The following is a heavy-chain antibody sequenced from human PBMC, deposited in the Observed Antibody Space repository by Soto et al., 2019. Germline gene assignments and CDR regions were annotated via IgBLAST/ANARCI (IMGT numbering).Heavy chain of an antibody. J-gene: IGHJ4*02. D-gene: IGHD3-10*01. Sequence: VKVSCKASGGIFSTYAISWLRQAPGQGLEWMGGIIPLFGTPNYAQRFQGRVTITADESTSTAYMELSRLRSEDTAVYYCARDRDDYGSGNYYNRIDFWGQGTLVTGSS. CDR3: ARDRDDYGSGNYYNRIDF. V-gene: IGHV1-69*01. CDR1: GGIFSTYA. CDR2: IIPLFGTP.